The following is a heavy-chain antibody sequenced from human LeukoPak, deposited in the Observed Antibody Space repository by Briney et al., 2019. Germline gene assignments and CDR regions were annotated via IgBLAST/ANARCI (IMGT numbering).Heavy chain of an antibody. Sequence: GGSLRLSCAASGFTFSSYGMYWVRQAPGKGLEWVAFIRHDGSNKYYADSVKGRFTISRDNSKNTLYLQMNSLRPEDTAVYYCAKDIWVSQQRGSYFDYWGQGTLVTVSS. J-gene: IGHJ4*02. CDR1: GFTFSSYG. CDR2: IRHDGSNK. CDR3: AKDIWVSQQRGSYFDY. D-gene: IGHD6-13*01. V-gene: IGHV3-30*02.